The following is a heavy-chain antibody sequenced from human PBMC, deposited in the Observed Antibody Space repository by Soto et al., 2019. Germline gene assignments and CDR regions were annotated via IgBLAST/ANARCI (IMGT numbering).Heavy chain of an antibody. Sequence: NPGGSLRLSCAASGFTFSSYSIHWVRQAPGKGLEWVSSIGTRSDVYYADSVKGRFTISRDNAKNSMALQMNSLRAEDTGVYYCAREETAWPLAYGLDVWGQGTTVTVSS. CDR1: GFTFSSYS. D-gene: IGHD2-21*02. CDR2: IGTRSDV. V-gene: IGHV3-21*01. J-gene: IGHJ6*02. CDR3: AREETAWPLAYGLDV.